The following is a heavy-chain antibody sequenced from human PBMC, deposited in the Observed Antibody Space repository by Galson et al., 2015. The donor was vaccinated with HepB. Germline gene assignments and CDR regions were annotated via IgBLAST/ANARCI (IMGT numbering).Heavy chain of an antibody. Sequence: SLRLSCAASGSTFSSYAMSWVRQAPGKGLEWVSAISGSGGSTYYADAVKGRFTISRDNSKNTLNVQMNSLRAEDTAVYYCAKYYGDYPYYYYYMDVWGKGTTVTVSS. D-gene: IGHD4-17*01. J-gene: IGHJ6*03. V-gene: IGHV3-23*01. CDR1: GSTFSSYA. CDR3: AKYYGDYPYYYYYMDV. CDR2: ISGSGGST.